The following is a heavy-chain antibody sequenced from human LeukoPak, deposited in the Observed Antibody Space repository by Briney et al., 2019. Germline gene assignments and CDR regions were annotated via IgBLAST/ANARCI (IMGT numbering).Heavy chain of an antibody. CDR1: GYTFTCYH. CDR3: ARQFRCSGGSCYWDY. Sequence: ASVKVSCKASGYTFTCYHMHWLRPAPGQGLEWMGWINPYSGDTNYAQKVQGRVTLTGDTSISTAYMELSRLRSDDTAVYYCARQFRCSGGSCYWDYWGQGILVTVSS. D-gene: IGHD2-15*01. J-gene: IGHJ4*02. V-gene: IGHV1-2*02. CDR2: INPYSGDT.